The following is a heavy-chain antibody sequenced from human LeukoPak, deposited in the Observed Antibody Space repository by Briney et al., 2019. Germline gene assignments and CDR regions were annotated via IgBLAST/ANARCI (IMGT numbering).Heavy chain of an antibody. Sequence: SETLSLTCTVSSGSISTYSWSWIRQPPGERLEWIGYFYYSGSTIYNPSLKSRVTISADTSKNQFSLKLSSVTAADTAVYYCARGPPTDYYDSSGSPQPFDYWGQGTLVTVSS. J-gene: IGHJ4*02. CDR1: SGSISTYS. V-gene: IGHV4-59*12. CDR3: ARGPPTDYYDSSGSPQPFDY. D-gene: IGHD3-22*01. CDR2: FYYSGST.